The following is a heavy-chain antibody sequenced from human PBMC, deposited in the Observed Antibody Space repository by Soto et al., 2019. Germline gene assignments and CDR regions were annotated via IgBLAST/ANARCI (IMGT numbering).Heavy chain of an antibody. V-gene: IGHV3-23*01. Sequence: GGSLRLSCAASGVTFSSYAMSWIRQSPGKGLEWVSAMSVSGGSTYYADSLKGRFTISRDNSKNTLYLQMNSLRAEDTAVYSCARGRRDTIFTGLDYWGQGTLVTVSS. D-gene: IGHD3-9*01. CDR1: GVTFSSYA. CDR3: ARGRRDTIFTGLDY. J-gene: IGHJ4*02. CDR2: MSVSGGST.